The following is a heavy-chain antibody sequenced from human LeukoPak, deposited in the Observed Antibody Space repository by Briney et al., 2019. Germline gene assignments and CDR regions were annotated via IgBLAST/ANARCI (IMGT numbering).Heavy chain of an antibody. CDR2: TYTDVNT. V-gene: IGHV3-53*01. CDR3: ARKNDLFNAAFDI. J-gene: IGHJ3*02. CDR1: GFTVSSSY. D-gene: IGHD1-1*01. Sequence: GVSLRLSCAASGFTVSSSYMSWVRQAPGKGLEWVSITYTDVNTNYADSVKGRFTISRDNSQNTLSLQMSSLRAEVTAVYYCARKNDLFNAAFDIWGQGTVVTVSS.